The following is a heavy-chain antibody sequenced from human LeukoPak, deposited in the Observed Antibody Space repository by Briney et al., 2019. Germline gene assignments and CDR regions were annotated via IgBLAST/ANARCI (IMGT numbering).Heavy chain of an antibody. D-gene: IGHD3-10*01. Sequence: GGPLSLPCAAPGFDSSINSRNWFRKAPGKGLEWVSYIRTSSSLISYADSVRGRFTISRDDAKNSVYLEMHSLRADDTAVYYCAREGSLGWGQGTMVTVSS. CDR1: GFDSSINS. CDR2: IRTSSSLI. J-gene: IGHJ3*01. CDR3: AREGSLG. V-gene: IGHV3-48*04.